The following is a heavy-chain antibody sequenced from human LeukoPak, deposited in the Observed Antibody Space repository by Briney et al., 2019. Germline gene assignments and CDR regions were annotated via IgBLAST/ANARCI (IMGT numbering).Heavy chain of an antibody. J-gene: IGHJ4*02. D-gene: IGHD1-14*01. V-gene: IGHV3-48*03. CDR3: AREYNEFDY. CDR2: ISGSGSTI. CDR1: GFTFSSYE. Sequence: GGSLRLSCAASGFTFSSYEVNWVRQAPGKGLEWVSYISGSGSTIYYADSVKGRFTISRDDAKNSLFLQMNSLRAEDTAVYYCAREYNEFDYWGQGTLVTVSS.